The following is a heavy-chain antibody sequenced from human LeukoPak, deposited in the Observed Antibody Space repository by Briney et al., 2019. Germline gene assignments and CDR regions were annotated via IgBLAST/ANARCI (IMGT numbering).Heavy chain of an antibody. CDR2: IYYSGRT. CDR1: GGSISSYY. Sequence: SETLSLTCTVSGGSISSYYWSWIRQPPGKGLEWIAYIYYSGRTNYNPSLQSRVTISVDTSKNQFSLKLRSLTAADTDVYYCARRDGYNRYYFDSWGQGTLVTVSS. CDR3: ARRDGYNRYYFDS. J-gene: IGHJ4*02. V-gene: IGHV4-59*08. D-gene: IGHD5-24*01.